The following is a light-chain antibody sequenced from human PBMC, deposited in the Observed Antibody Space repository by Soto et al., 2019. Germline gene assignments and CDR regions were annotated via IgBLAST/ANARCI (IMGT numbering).Light chain of an antibody. CDR1: QGISNY. J-gene: IGKJ3*01. CDR2: AAS. CDR3: LKYNSAPFT. Sequence: DIQMTQSPSSLSASVGDRVAITCRASQGISNYLAWYQQKPGKVPKLLIYAASTLQSGVPSRFSGSGSGTDFTLTISSLQPEDVATYYCLKYNSAPFTFGDGTNVDIK. V-gene: IGKV1-27*01.